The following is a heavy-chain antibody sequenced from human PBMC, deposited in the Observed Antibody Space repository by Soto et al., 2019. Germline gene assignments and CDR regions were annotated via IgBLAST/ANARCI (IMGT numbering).Heavy chain of an antibody. D-gene: IGHD3-16*01. CDR2: ISSSSSYI. J-gene: IGHJ6*02. Sequence: EVQLVESGGGLVKPGGSLRLSCAASGFTFSSYSMNWVRQAPGKGLEWDSSISSSSSYIYYADSVKGRFTISRDNAKNSLYLQMNSLRAEDTAVYYCAGPQRGGYYYYGMDVWGQGTTVTVSS. V-gene: IGHV3-21*01. CDR3: AGPQRGGYYYYGMDV. CDR1: GFTFSSYS.